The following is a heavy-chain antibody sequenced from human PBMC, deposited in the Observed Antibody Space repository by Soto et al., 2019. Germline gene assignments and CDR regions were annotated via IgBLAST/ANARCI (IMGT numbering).Heavy chain of an antibody. CDR2: MNPNSGNT. V-gene: IGHV1-8*01. CDR3: ARKVRGVITYYYYYYMDV. Sequence: GASVKVSCKASGYTFTSYDINWVRQATGQGLEWMGWMNPNSGNTGYAQKFQGRVTMTRNTSISTAYMELSSLRSEDTAVYYCARKVRGVITYYYYYYMDVWGKGTTVTVSS. D-gene: IGHD3-10*01. J-gene: IGHJ6*03. CDR1: GYTFTSYD.